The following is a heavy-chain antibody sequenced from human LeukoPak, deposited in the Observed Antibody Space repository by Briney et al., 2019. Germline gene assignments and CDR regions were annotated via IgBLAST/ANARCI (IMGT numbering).Heavy chain of an antibody. J-gene: IGHJ4*02. Sequence: SETLSLTCTVSGGSISSYYWSWIRQPPGKGLEWIGYIYYSGSTNYNPSLKSRVAISVDTSKNQFSLKLSSVTAADTAVYYCARGSKDFWSGYYLDYWGQGTLVTVSS. V-gene: IGHV4-59*01. CDR3: ARGSKDFWSGYYLDY. D-gene: IGHD3-3*01. CDR2: IYYSGST. CDR1: GGSISSYY.